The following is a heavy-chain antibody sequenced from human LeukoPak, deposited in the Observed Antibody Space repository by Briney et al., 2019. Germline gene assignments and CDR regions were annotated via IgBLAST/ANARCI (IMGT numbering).Heavy chain of an antibody. V-gene: IGHV3-23*01. Sequence: PGGSLRLSCAASGFTFSNYAMSWVRQAPGKGLEWISVISGSGVGTHYADSVKGRFTISRDNSKNTLYLQMNSLRADDTAIYYCAEAAPQWLWADYWGQGTLVTVSS. D-gene: IGHD5-12*01. CDR1: GFTFSNYA. J-gene: IGHJ4*02. CDR2: ISGSGVGT. CDR3: AEAAPQWLWADY.